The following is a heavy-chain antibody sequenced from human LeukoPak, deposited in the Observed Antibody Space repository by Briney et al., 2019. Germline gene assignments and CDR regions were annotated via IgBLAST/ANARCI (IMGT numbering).Heavy chain of an antibody. V-gene: IGHV4-59*01. J-gene: IGHJ6*03. CDR3: ARTTEAHSWRTRYYDYYMDV. CDR1: GFTFRSYE. D-gene: IGHD6-13*01. CDR2: IYYSGST. Sequence: LTLSCEDSGFTFRSYEMNWVRQPPGKGLEWIGYIYYSGSTNYNPSLKSRVTISVDTSKNQFSLKLSSVTAADTAVYYCARTTEAHSWRTRYYDYYMDVWGKGTTVTVSS.